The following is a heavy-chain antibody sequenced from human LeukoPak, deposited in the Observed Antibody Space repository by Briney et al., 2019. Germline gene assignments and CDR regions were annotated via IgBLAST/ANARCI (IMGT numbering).Heavy chain of an antibody. CDR1: GDSVSSNSAA. D-gene: IGHD3-22*01. CDR3: ARPGYCYDSSGYYYDAFDI. CDR2: TYYRSKWYN. J-gene: IGHJ3*02. V-gene: IGHV6-1*01. Sequence: SQTLSLTCAISGDSVSSNSAAWNWIRQSPSRGLEWLGRTYYRSKWYNDYAVSVKSRITINPDTSKNQFSLQLNSVTPEDTAVYYCARPGYCYDSSGYYYDAFDIWGQGTMVTVSS.